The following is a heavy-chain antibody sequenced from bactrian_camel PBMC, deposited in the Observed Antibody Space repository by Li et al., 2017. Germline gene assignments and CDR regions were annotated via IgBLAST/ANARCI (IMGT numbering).Heavy chain of an antibody. D-gene: IGHD7*01. V-gene: IGHV3S53*01. J-gene: IGHJ4*01. Sequence: MAWFRQVPGKEREGVAVIGRDGTTTYADSVKGRFTISKDNAKNTLYLQMNSLKPEDSAVYYCTAGSPPTWALFSHHWYEDWGQGTQVT. CDR3: TAGSPPTWALFSHHWYED. CDR2: IGRDGTT.